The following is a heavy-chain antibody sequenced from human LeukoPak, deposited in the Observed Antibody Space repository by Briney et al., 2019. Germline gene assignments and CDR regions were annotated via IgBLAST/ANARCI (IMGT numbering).Heavy chain of an antibody. CDR2: INSDGSDT. Sequence: GGSLRLSCAASGFTFSSYWMHWVRQAPGKGLEWVSRINSDGSDTSYADSVKVRFTISRDNAKNTLYLQMNSLRAGDTAVYYCAREGIGALDAFDIWGQGTMVTVSS. CDR3: AREGIGALDAFDI. J-gene: IGHJ3*02. V-gene: IGHV3-74*01. D-gene: IGHD4-17*01. CDR1: GFTFSSYW.